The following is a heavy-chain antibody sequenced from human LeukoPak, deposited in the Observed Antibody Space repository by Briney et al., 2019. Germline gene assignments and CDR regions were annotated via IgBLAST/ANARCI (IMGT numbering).Heavy chain of an antibody. CDR2: TYYSGST. V-gene: IGHV4-39*07. D-gene: IGHD1-14*01. CDR1: GGSISSSSYY. CDR3: ARERDLTGTTDY. J-gene: IGHJ4*02. Sequence: SETLSLTCTVSGGSISSSSYYWGWIRQPPGKGLEWIGSTYYSGSTYYNPSLKSRVTISVDTSKNQFSLKLSSVTAADTAVYYCARERDLTGTTDYWGQGTLVTVSS.